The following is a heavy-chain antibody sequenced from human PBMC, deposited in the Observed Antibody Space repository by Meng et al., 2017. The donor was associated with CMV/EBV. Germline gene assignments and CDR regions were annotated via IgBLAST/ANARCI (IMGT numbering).Heavy chain of an antibody. J-gene: IGHJ4*02. CDR1: GVTFSSYA. V-gene: IGHV3-30-3*01. CDR2: ITYDGSNK. D-gene: IGHD6-19*01. CDR3: ARGSVAGFDY. Sequence: VRLVESGGGGAQPGRSLGPLCAASGVTFSSYAMHWVRQAPGKAMEWVAVITYDGSNKYYADSVKGRFTISRDNSKNTLYLQMNSLRAEDTAVYYFARGSVAGFDYWGQGTLVTVSS.